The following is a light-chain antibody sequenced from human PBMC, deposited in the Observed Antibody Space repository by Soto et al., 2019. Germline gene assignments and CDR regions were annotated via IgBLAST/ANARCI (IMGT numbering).Light chain of an antibody. CDR1: QSVSSTY. V-gene: IGKV3-20*01. CDR2: SAS. CDR3: QQYGRSLWT. Sequence: EVVVTQSPGTLSLSPGERATLSCRASQSVSSTYFAWYQQKPGQPPRLLIYSASNRATGIPDRFSGSGSGTDFTLTISRLEPEDFAVYYCQQYGRSLWTFGQGTKVEIK. J-gene: IGKJ1*01.